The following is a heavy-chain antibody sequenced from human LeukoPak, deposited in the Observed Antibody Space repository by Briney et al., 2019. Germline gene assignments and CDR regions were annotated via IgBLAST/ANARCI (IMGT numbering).Heavy chain of an antibody. CDR3: AREGRYYDSSGYYPYYFDY. D-gene: IGHD3-22*01. CDR2: ISGSGGST. CDR1: GFTFSSYA. Sequence: PGGSLRLSCAASGFTFSSYAMSWVRQAPGKGLEWVSVISGSGGSTYYADSVKGRFTISRDNSKNTLYLQMGSLRAEDMAVYYCAREGRYYDSSGYYPYYFDYWGQGTLVTVSS. V-gene: IGHV3-23*01. J-gene: IGHJ4*02.